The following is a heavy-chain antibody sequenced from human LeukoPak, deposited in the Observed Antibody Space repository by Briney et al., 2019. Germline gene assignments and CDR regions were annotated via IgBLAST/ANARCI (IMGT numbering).Heavy chain of an antibody. CDR3: VRGGSSSWPYYYYYMDV. V-gene: IGHV4-59*01. Sequence: PSETLSLTCTVSGGSLTNYYWSWIRQPPGKGLEWIGHSYYSGTTNYNPSLKSRVTISVDTSKNQFSLRLSSVTAADTAVYYCVRGGSSSWPYYYYYMDVWGKGTTVTVSS. J-gene: IGHJ6*03. CDR2: SYYSGTT. D-gene: IGHD6-13*01. CDR1: GGSLTNYY.